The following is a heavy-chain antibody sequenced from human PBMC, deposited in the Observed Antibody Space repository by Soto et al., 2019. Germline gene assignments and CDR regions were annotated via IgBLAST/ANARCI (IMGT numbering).Heavy chain of an antibody. CDR3: ARGSLY. J-gene: IGHJ4*01. CDR1: GLSVSSND. V-gene: IGHV3-66*01. CDR2: IYSADNT. Sequence: PGGSLRLSCAASGLSVSSNDMSWVRQAPGKGLECVSIIYSADNTFYLDSVKGRFIISRDNSKNTVYLQMNSLRADDTAVYYCARGSLYWGQGTLVPVSS.